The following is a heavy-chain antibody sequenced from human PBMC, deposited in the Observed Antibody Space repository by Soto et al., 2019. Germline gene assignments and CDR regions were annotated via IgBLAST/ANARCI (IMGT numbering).Heavy chain of an antibody. CDR2: ISGSGGRT. CDR1: GFTFSSYA. CDR3: AKDRPPGHRCWYFDL. D-gene: IGHD3-16*02. V-gene: IGHV3-23*01. Sequence: EVQLLESGGGLVQAGVALRLSCAASGFTFSSYAMSWVRQAQGKGLEWVSAISGSGGRTYYADSVNGRFTISRDNSKNTLYLQMNCLRAEDTAVYYCAKDRPPGHRCWYFDLWGRGTLVNVSS. J-gene: IGHJ2*01.